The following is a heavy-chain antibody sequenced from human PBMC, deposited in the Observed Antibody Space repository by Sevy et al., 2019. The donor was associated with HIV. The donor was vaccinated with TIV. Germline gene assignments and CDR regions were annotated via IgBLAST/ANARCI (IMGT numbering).Heavy chain of an antibody. CDR2: ISPLNGDT. CDR3: ARAFCSGGSCYSLAF. CDR1: GYTFTSYR. D-gene: IGHD2-15*01. J-gene: IGHJ4*02. Sequence: TSVKVSCKASGYTFTSYRIYWVRQAPGQGLEWMGWISPLNGDTNYAQKFQGRVTMITDTSTSTAYMELRSLRSDDTAVYFCARAFCSGGSCYSLAFWGQGALVTVSS. V-gene: IGHV1-18*01.